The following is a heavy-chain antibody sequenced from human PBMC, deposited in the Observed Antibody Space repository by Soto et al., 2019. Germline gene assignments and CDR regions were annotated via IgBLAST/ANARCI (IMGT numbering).Heavy chain of an antibody. D-gene: IGHD6-19*01. V-gene: IGHV6-1*01. J-gene: IGHJ6*03. Sequence: SPTLSLTCAISGDSVSRNIAAWNWIRQSPSRGLEWLGRTYYRSKWYNDYAVSVKSRITINPDTSKNQFSLQLNSVTPEDTAVYYCAREGEAVADPHYYYMDVWGKGTTVTVSS. CDR1: GDSVSRNIAA. CDR2: TYYRSKWYN. CDR3: AREGEAVADPHYYYMDV.